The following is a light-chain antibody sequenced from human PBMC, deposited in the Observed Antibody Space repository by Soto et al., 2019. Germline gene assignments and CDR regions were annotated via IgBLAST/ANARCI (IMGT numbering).Light chain of an antibody. CDR3: QQSYSTPLN. CDR1: QSISSY. Sequence: DIQMTQSPSSLSASVGDRVTITCRASQSISSYLNWYQQKPGKAPKLLIYAASSLQSGVPSRFSVSGSGTDFTLTISSLQPEDFAPYYCQQSYSTPLNFGPGTKVYIK. V-gene: IGKV1-39*01. CDR2: AAS. J-gene: IGKJ3*01.